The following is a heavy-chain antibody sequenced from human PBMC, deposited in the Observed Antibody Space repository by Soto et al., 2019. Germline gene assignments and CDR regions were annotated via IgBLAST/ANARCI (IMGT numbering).Heavy chain of an antibody. J-gene: IGHJ4*02. V-gene: IGHV1-69*02. CDR1: GGTFNFYS. CDR2: VIPMVGMS. D-gene: IGHD3-10*01. CDR3: ATNYGSGSAHFDY. Sequence: QVQLVQSGAEVKKPGSSVKVSCTASGGTFNFYSISWVRQAPGQGLEWLGRVIPMVGMSEYAQKFQGRVTITADKSTSTAYMNLRSLRSEDTAVYYCATNYGSGSAHFDYWGQGTLVTVSS.